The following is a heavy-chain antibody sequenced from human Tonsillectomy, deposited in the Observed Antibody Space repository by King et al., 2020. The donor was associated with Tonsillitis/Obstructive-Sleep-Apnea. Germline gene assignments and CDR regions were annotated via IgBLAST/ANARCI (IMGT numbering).Heavy chain of an antibody. CDR3: ARERYSGSYGFDY. D-gene: IGHD1-26*01. J-gene: IGHJ4*02. V-gene: IGHV4-34*01. Sequence: QVQLPQWGAGLLKPSETLSLTCAVYGGSFSGYYWSWIRQPPGKGLEWIGEINHSGSTNYNPSLKSRVTISVDTSKNQFSLKLSSVTAADTAVYYCARERYSGSYGFDYWGQGTLVTVSS. CDR2: INHSGST. CDR1: GGSFSGYY.